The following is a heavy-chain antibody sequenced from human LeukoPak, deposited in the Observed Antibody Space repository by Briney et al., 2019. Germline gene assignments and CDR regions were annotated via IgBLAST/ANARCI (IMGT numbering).Heavy chain of an antibody. CDR2: IYHSGST. D-gene: IGHD6-13*01. Sequence: PSETLSLTCTVSGYSISSGYYWGWIRQPPGKGLEWIGSIYHSGSTNYNPSLKSRVTISVDTSKNQFSLKLSSVTAADTAVYYCAGAAAGNFDYWGQGTLVTVSS. J-gene: IGHJ4*02. V-gene: IGHV4-38-2*02. CDR3: AGAAAGNFDY. CDR1: GYSISSGYY.